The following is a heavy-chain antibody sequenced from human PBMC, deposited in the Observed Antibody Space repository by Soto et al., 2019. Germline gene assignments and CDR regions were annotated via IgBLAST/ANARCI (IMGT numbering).Heavy chain of an antibody. CDR3: ARSSGPDY. CDR1: GGSFSSYA. J-gene: IGHJ4*02. V-gene: IGHV1-46*01. D-gene: IGHD5-12*01. Sequence: ASVKVSCKASGGSFSSYAASWVRQAPGQGLEWMGIINPSGGSTSYAQKFQGRVTMTRDTSTSTVYMELSSLRSEETAMYYCARSSGPDYWGQGTLVTVSA. CDR2: INPSGGST.